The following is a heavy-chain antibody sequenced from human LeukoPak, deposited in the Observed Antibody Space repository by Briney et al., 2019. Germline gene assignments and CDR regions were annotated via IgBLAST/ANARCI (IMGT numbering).Heavy chain of an antibody. CDR3: ARHPNSNWDY. V-gene: IGHV3-23*01. D-gene: IGHD6-13*01. CDR2: ITFSGGGT. CDR1: GFTFSSYA. J-gene: IGHJ4*02. Sequence: GGSLRLSCAASGFTFSSYAMSWVRQAPGKGLDWVSSITFSGGGTHYADSVKGRFTISRDTSKNTLYLQMNSLRAEDTAVYYCARHPNSNWDYWGQGTLVTVSS.